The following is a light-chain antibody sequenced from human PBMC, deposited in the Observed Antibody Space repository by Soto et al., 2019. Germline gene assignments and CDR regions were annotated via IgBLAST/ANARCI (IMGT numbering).Light chain of an antibody. CDR2: GAS. V-gene: IGKV3-20*01. Sequence: EIVLTQSPGTLSLSPGERATLSCRASQSVSSSYLAWYQQKPGQAPRRLIYGASSRATGIPDRVSCSGSGTDFALTLCRPEPEDFAVYYCQQYVSPPPYTFGQGTKLAIK. J-gene: IGKJ2*01. CDR3: QQYVSPPPYT. CDR1: QSVSSSY.